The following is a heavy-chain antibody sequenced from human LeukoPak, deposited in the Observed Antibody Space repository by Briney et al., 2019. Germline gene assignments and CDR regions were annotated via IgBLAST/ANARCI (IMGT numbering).Heavy chain of an antibody. Sequence: ASVKVSCKASGYVFTGYYMHWVRQAPGQGLEWMGWINPNSGGTNSAQKFQGRVTMTRDTSISTAYMELSRLTSDDTAVYYCARHPYSGSYHFDYWGQGTLVTVSS. CDR3: ARHPYSGSYHFDY. J-gene: IGHJ4*02. CDR2: INPNSGGT. V-gene: IGHV1-2*02. CDR1: GYVFTGYY. D-gene: IGHD1-26*01.